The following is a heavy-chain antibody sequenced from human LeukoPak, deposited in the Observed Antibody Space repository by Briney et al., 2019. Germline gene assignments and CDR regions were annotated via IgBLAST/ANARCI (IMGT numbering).Heavy chain of an antibody. CDR3: ATSPYCGGDCYSPPYFDY. CDR2: IYYSGST. V-gene: IGHV4-31*03. CDR1: GGSISSGGYY. Sequence: SQTLSLTCTVTGGSISSGGYYWSWIRQHPGKGLEWIGYIYYSGSTYYNPSLKSRVTISVDTSKNQFSLKLSSVTAADTAVYYCATSPYCGGDCYSPPYFDYWGQGTLVTVSS. J-gene: IGHJ4*02. D-gene: IGHD2-21*02.